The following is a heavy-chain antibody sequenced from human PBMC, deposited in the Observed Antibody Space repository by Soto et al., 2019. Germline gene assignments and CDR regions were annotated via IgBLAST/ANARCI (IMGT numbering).Heavy chain of an antibody. CDR1: GFTVSSNY. V-gene: IGHV3-66*04. J-gene: IGHJ6*02. CDR2: IYSGGST. CDR3: ASQHRTGYYYYGMDV. Sequence: EVQLVESGGGLVQPGGSLRLSCAASGFTVSSNYMSWVRQAPGKGLEWVSVIYSGGSTYYADSLKGRFTISRDNSKNTLYLQMNSVRAEDTAVYYCASQHRTGYYYYGMDVWGQGTTVTVSS. D-gene: IGHD6-13*01.